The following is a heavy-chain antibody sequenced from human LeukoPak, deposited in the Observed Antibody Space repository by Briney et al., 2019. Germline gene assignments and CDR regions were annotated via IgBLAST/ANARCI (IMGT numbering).Heavy chain of an antibody. CDR2: NYYSGST. J-gene: IGHJ4*02. CDR3: ARRVKEKLVPSPFDY. V-gene: IGHV4-39*01. CDR1: GGSFSSCNYY. Sequence: PSETLSLTCTVSGGSFSSCNYYWGWIPQPPGKGLEWIGSNYYSGSTYYNPSHKSRVTISVDTSKNQFSLKLSSVTAADTAVYYCARRVKEKLVPSPFDYWGQGTLVTVSS. D-gene: IGHD6-13*01.